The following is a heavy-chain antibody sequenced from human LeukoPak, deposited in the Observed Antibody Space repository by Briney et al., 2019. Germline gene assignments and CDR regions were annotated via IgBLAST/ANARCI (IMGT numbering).Heavy chain of an antibody. CDR3: AKDLGGEGGSGFPGY. Sequence: GGSLRLSCEASGFSFTSYGMHWVRQTPGKGLEWVAVISPDGTKQLHSDSLKGRFTISRDNSKSTLYLQMNSLRAEDTAIYYCAKDLGGEGGSGFPGYWGRGTLVTVSS. V-gene: IGHV3-30*18. CDR1: GFSFTSYG. J-gene: IGHJ4*02. D-gene: IGHD3-10*01. CDR2: ISPDGTKQ.